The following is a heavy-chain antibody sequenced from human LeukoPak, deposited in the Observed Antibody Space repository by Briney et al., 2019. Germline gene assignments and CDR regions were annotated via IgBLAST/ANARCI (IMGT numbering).Heavy chain of an antibody. CDR1: GFTFSSYG. CDR3: AKVRYSSSWYVYFQH. V-gene: IGHV3-23*01. CDR2: ISGSGGST. Sequence: GGSLRLSCAASGFTFSSYGMSWVRQAPGKGLEWVSAISGSGGSTYYADSVKGRFTISRDNSKNTLYLQMNSLRAEDTAVYYCAKVRYSSSWYVYFQHWGQGTLVTVSS. D-gene: IGHD6-13*01. J-gene: IGHJ1*01.